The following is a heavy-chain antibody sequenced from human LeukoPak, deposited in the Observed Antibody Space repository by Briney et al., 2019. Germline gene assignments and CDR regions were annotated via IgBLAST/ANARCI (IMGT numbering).Heavy chain of an antibody. J-gene: IGHJ4*02. CDR1: GGSISSSSYY. Sequence: SETLSLTCTVSGGSISSSSYYWGWIRQPPGKGLEWIGSIYYSGSTYYNPSLKSRVTISVDTSKNQFSLKLSSVTAADTAVYYCARDRSEVVPFATQIDSWGQGTLVTVSS. CDR3: ARDRSEVVPFATQIDS. V-gene: IGHV4-39*07. CDR2: IYYSGST. D-gene: IGHD2-2*01.